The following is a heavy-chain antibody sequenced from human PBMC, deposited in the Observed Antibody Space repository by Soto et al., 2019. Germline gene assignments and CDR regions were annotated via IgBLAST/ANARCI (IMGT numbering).Heavy chain of an antibody. Sequence: EVQLVESGGSLVQPGGSPRLSCAASGFIVSSNYMSWVRQAPGNGLEWVSVIYSGGSTYYADSVKGRFTISRDISKNTLYLQMNSLRAEDTAVYYCARAYRVPTAMPNFWGQGTLVTVSS. V-gene: IGHV3-66*01. D-gene: IGHD5-18*01. CDR1: GFIVSSNY. CDR2: IYSGGST. CDR3: ARAYRVPTAMPNF. J-gene: IGHJ4*02.